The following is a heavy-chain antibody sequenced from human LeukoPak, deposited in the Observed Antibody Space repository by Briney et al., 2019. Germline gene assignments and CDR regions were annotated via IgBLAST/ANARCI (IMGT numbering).Heavy chain of an antibody. V-gene: IGHV4-34*01. CDR1: GGSFSGYY. CDR2: IIHCGST. J-gene: IGHJ3*02. CDR3: ARGTVLLWFGSPGDAFDI. D-gene: IGHD3-10*01. Sequence: SETLSLTCAVYGGSFSGYYSSWIRQPPGKGLEWMGEIIHCGSTNYNPTLKSRLTISVETSKNQLSLNLSSVTAADTAVYYCARGTVLLWFGSPGDAFDILGQGTMVTVSS.